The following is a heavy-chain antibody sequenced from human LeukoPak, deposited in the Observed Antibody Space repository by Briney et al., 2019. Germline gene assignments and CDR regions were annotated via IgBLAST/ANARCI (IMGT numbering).Heavy chain of an antibody. CDR3: AKWDTSMVDAFDI. J-gene: IGHJ3*02. Sequence: GGSLRLSCAASGFTVTTYAMSWVRQAPGKGLEWVSAISSGGSTYYSDSVKGRFTISRDNSKNTLYLQMHSLRAEDTAVYYCAKWDTSMVDAFDIWGQGTMVTVSS. D-gene: IGHD5-18*01. V-gene: IGHV3-23*01. CDR2: ISSGGST. CDR1: GFTVTTYA.